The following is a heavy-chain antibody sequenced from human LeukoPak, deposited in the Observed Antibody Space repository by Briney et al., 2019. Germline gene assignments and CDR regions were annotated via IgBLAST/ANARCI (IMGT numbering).Heavy chain of an antibody. D-gene: IGHD2-21*02. CDR3: AKDRKRCSGDCYSPHYYMDV. J-gene: IGHJ6*03. CDR2: INSDGSST. Sequence: GGSLRLSCAASGFTFSSYWMHWVRQAPGKGLVWVSRINSDGSSTSYADSVKGRFTISRDNSKNTLYLQMNSLRAEDTAVYYCAKDRKRCSGDCYSPHYYMDVWGKGTTVTVSS. CDR1: GFTFSSYW. V-gene: IGHV3-74*01.